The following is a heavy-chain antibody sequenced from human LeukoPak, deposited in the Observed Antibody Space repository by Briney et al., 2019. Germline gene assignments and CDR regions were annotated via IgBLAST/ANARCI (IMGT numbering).Heavy chain of an antibody. Sequence: GGSLRLSCAASGFTFSSYSMNWVRQAPGKGLEWVSSISSSSSYIYYADSVQGRFTISRDNAKNSLYLQTNSLRAKDTAVYYCARGGRGYSLYWGQGTLVTVSS. V-gene: IGHV3-21*01. J-gene: IGHJ4*02. CDR3: ARGGRGYSLY. CDR1: GFTFSSYS. CDR2: ISSSSSYI. D-gene: IGHD5-18*01.